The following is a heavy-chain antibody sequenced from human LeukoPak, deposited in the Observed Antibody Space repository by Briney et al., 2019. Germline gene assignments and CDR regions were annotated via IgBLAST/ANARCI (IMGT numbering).Heavy chain of an antibody. D-gene: IGHD4-17*01. V-gene: IGHV3-21*01. CDR2: ISSSSSSYI. Sequence: GGSLRLSWAASGFTFSSYRMNWVRQAPGKGLEWVSSISSSSSSYIYYADSVKGRFTISRDNAKNSLYLQMNSLRAEDTAVYYCARGSSRTVTQGTWGQGTLVTVSS. CDR3: ARGSSRTVTQGT. J-gene: IGHJ5*02. CDR1: GFTFSSYR.